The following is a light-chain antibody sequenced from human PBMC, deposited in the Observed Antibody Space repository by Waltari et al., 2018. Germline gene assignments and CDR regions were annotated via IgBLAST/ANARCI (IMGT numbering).Light chain of an antibody. CDR3: QKYASAPRT. CDR2: AAS. J-gene: IGKJ1*01. CDR1: QGISFY. Sequence: DIQMTQSPSSLSASVGDRVTITCRASQGISFYLAWYQQKPGKVPKLLIYAASTLQSGVPSRFSGSGSGTDVTLTISSLQPEDVATYYCQKYASAPRTFGQGTKVEIK. V-gene: IGKV1-27*01.